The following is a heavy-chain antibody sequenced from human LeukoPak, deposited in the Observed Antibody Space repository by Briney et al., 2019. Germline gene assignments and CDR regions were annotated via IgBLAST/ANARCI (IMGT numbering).Heavy chain of an antibody. CDR2: INHSGST. V-gene: IGHV4-34*01. D-gene: IGHD3-3*01. J-gene: IGHJ4*02. CDR3: ARGLYDFWSGYYNNYFDY. CDR1: GGSFSGYY. Sequence: PETLSLTCAVYGGSFSGYYWSWIRQPPGKGLEWIGEINHSGSTNYNPSLKSRVTISVDTSKNQFSLKLSSVTAADTAVYYCARGLYDFWSGYYNNYFDYWGQGTLVTVSS.